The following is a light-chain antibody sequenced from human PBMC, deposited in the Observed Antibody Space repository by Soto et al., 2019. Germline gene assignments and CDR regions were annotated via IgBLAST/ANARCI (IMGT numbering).Light chain of an antibody. CDR2: AAS. CDR1: QSISSY. J-gene: IGKJ1*01. V-gene: IGKV1-39*01. CDR3: QQYNNWPPT. Sequence: DIQMTQSPSSLSASVGDRVTITCRASQSISSYLNWYQQKPGKAPKILIYAASSLQSGVPSRLSGSGSGTEFTLTISSLQSEDFEVYYCQQYNNWPPTFGQGTKVDIK.